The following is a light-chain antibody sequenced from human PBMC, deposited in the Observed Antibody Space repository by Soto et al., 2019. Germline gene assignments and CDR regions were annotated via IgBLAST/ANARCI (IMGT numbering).Light chain of an antibody. CDR2: DAS. V-gene: IGKV3-11*01. J-gene: IGKJ1*01. Sequence: EIVLTPSPASLSLSPGERATLSCRASQSVSSYLAWYQQKPGQAPRLLIYDASNRATGIPDRFSGSGSGTDFTLTIGRLEPEDFAVYYCQQYNNSLWTFGQGTKVDIK. CDR3: QQYNNSLWT. CDR1: QSVSSY.